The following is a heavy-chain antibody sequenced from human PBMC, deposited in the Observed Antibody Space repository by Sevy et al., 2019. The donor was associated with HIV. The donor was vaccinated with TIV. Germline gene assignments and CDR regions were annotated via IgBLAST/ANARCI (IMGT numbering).Heavy chain of an antibody. J-gene: IGHJ3*02. V-gene: IGHV1-2*02. CDR1: GYTFTGNY. Sequence: ASVKVSCKSSGYTFTGNYIHWVRQAPGQGLEWMGWINPNNSGTNYAQKFQGRVAMTRDTSISTAYMELNRLRSDDTAVYYCAGGQLYENSGRDAFDIWGQGTMVTVSS. CDR2: INPNNSGT. CDR3: AGGQLYENSGRDAFDI. D-gene: IGHD3-22*01.